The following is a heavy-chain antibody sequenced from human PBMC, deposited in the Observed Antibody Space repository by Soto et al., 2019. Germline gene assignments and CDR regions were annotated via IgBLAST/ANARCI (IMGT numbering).Heavy chain of an antibody. CDR3: ARGSSSWLDY. J-gene: IGHJ4*02. D-gene: IGHD6-13*01. V-gene: IGHV3-30-3*01. CDR2: ISYDGSNK. CDR1: GFTFSSYA. Sequence: VQLVESGGGVVQPGRSLRLSCAASGFTFSSYAMHWVRQAPGKGLEWVAVISYDGSNKYYADSVKGRFTISRDNSKNTLYLQMNSLRAEDTAVYYCARGSSSWLDYWGQGTLVTVSS.